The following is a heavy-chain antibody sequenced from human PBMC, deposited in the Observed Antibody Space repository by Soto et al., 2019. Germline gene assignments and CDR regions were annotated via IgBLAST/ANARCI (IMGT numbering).Heavy chain of an antibody. CDR1: GFTFSSYS. V-gene: IGHV3-48*02. CDR3: ARENYDFWSGPSHYGMDV. Sequence: PVGSLRLSCAASGFTFSSYSMNWVRQAPGKGLEWVSYISSSSSTIYYADSVKGRFTISRDNAKNSLYLQMNSLRDEDTAVYYCARENYDFWSGPSHYGMDVWGQGTTVTVSS. D-gene: IGHD3-3*01. CDR2: ISSSSSTI. J-gene: IGHJ6*02.